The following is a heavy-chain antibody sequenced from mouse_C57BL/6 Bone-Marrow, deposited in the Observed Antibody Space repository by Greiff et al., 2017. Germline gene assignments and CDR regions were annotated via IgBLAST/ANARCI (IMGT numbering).Heavy chain of an antibody. J-gene: IGHJ3*01. Sequence: EVMLVESEGGLVQPGSSMKLSCTASGFTFSDYYMAWVRQVPEKGLEWVANINYDGSSTYYLDSLKSRFIISRDNAKNILYLQMSSLKSEDTATYYCARGDSSGCAYWGQGTLVTVSA. D-gene: IGHD3-2*02. V-gene: IGHV5-16*01. CDR2: INYDGSST. CDR3: ARGDSSGCAY. CDR1: GFTFSDYY.